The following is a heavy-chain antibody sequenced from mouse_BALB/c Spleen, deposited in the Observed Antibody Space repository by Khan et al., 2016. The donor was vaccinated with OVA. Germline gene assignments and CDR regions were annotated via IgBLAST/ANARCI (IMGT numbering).Heavy chain of an antibody. V-gene: IGHV5-6*01. Sequence: EVELVESGGDLVKPEGSLKLSCAASGFTFSTYGMSWVRQTPDKRLEWVATISSGGSYTYYPDSVQGRFTISRDNAKNTLYLQMSSLKSEDTAMFYCERLAYYYVSAGFAYWGQGTLVTVSA. J-gene: IGHJ3*01. D-gene: IGHD1-1*01. CDR3: ERLAYYYVSAGFAY. CDR1: GFTFSTYG. CDR2: ISSGGSYT.